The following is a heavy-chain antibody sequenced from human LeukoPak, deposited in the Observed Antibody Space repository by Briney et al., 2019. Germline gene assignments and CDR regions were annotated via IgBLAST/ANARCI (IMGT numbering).Heavy chain of an antibody. V-gene: IGHV4-34*01. CDR2: INHSGST. D-gene: IGHD5-18*01. J-gene: IGHJ4*02. Sequence: SETLSLTCAVYGGSFSGYYWSWIRQPPGKGLEWIGEINHSGSTNYNPSLKSRVTISVDTSKNQFSLKLSSATAADTAVYYCARVEGYSYGLWYFDYWGQGTLVTVSS. CDR3: ARVEGYSYGLWYFDY. CDR1: GGSFSGYY.